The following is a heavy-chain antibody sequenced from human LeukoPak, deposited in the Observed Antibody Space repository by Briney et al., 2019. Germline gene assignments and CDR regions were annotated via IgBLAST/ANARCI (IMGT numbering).Heavy chain of an antibody. CDR1: GGSINNYY. J-gene: IGHJ3*02. Sequence: SETLSLTCTVSGGSINNYYWSWIRQPPGKGLEWIGYIYYSGSTNYNPSLRSRVTISVDTSKNQFSLKLSSVTAADTAVYYCAREGVGDGYRLSAFDIWGQGTMVTVSS. D-gene: IGHD5-24*01. CDR3: AREGVGDGYRLSAFDI. CDR2: IYYSGST. V-gene: IGHV4-59*01.